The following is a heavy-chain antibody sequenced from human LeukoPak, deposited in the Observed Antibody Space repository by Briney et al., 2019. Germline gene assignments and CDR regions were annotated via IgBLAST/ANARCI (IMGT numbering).Heavy chain of an antibody. CDR2: ISAYNGNT. D-gene: IGHD6-19*01. V-gene: IGHV1-18*01. J-gene: IGHJ4*02. CDR1: GYTFTSYG. Sequence: ASVKVSCKASGYTFTSYGISWVRQAPGQGLEWMGWISAYNGNTNYAQKLQGRVTMTTDTSTSTAYMEQRSLRSDDTAVYYCARDKQWLVTPYYFDYWGQGTLVTVSS. CDR3: ARDKQWLVTPYYFDY.